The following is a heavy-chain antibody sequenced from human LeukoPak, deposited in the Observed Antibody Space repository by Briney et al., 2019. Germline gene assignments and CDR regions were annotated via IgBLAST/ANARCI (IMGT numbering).Heavy chain of an antibody. Sequence: GGSLRLSCAASGFTFSIYAMTWVRQAPGKGLEWVSAISNSGATTFYADSVKGRFTISRDNAKNSLYLQMNSLRAEDTAVYYCARLQHNWFDPWGQGTLVTVSS. CDR2: ISNSGATT. CDR1: GFTFSIYA. D-gene: IGHD5-24*01. CDR3: ARLQHNWFDP. J-gene: IGHJ5*02. V-gene: IGHV3-23*01.